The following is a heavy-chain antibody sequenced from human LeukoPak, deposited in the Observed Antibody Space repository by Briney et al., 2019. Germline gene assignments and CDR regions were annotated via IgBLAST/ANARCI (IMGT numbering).Heavy chain of an antibody. CDR1: GYTLTELS. D-gene: IGHD1-7*01. Sequence: ASVKVSCKVSGYTLTELSMHWVRQAPGKGLEWMGGFDPEDGETIYAQKFQGRVTMTEDTSTDTACMELSSLRSEDTAVYYCATVTGTTFDFDYWGQGTLVTVSS. CDR2: FDPEDGET. CDR3: ATVTGTTFDFDY. V-gene: IGHV1-24*01. J-gene: IGHJ4*02.